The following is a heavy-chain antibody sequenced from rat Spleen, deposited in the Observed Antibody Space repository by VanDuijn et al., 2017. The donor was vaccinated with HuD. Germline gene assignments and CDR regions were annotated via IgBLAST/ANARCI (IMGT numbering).Heavy chain of an antibody. CDR2: ISSGGST. J-gene: IGHJ2*01. V-gene: IGHV2-6*01. Sequence: QVQLKESGPGLVQPSQTLSLTCTVSGFSLTSYIVSWVRQPPGKGLEWIAAISSGGSTYYNSALKSRLSISRDTSKSQVFLKMNSLQTEDTAMYCCSRYYFDYWGQGVMVTVSS. CDR3: SRYYFDY. CDR1: GFSLTSYI.